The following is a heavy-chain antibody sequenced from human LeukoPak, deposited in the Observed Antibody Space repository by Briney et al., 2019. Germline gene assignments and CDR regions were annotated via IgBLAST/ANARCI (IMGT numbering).Heavy chain of an antibody. Sequence: GGSLRLSCAASGFTFSTYSMNWVRQAPGEGLEWVSYISYSSSAIYYADSVKGRFTISRDNAKNSLYLRMNSLRDEDTAVCYCARDSYGSSGYYYVSDYWGQGTLVTVSS. V-gene: IGHV3-48*02. D-gene: IGHD3-22*01. CDR3: ARDSYGSSGYYYVSDY. CDR1: GFTFSTYS. J-gene: IGHJ4*02. CDR2: ISYSSSAI.